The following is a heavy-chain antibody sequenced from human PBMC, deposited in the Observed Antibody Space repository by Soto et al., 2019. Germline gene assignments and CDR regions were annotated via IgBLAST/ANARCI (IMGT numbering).Heavy chain of an antibody. D-gene: IGHD3-22*01. CDR3: SRDLYYYDSSGSFRAFDI. CDR2: INPSGGST. V-gene: IGHV1-46*01. J-gene: IGHJ3*02. CDR1: GYTFTSYY. Sequence: ASVKLSCKASGYTFTSYYMHWVRQAPEQGLEWMGIINPSGGSTSYAQKFQGRVTMTRDTSTSTVYMELSSLRSEDTAVYYCSRDLYYYDSSGSFRAFDIWGQGTMVNVSS.